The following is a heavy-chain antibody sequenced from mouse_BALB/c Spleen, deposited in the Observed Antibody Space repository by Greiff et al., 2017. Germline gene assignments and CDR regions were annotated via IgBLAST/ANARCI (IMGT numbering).Heavy chain of an antibody. D-gene: IGHD1-1*01. J-gene: IGHJ4*01. CDR1: GYTFTSYY. Sequence: QVQLKESGPELVKPGASVRISCKASGYTFTSYYIHWVKQRPGQGLEWIGWIYPGNVNTKYNEKFKGKATLTADKSSSTAYMQLSSLTSEDSAVYFCARYGYAMDYWGQGTSVTVSS. CDR2: IYPGNVNT. CDR3: ARYGYAMDY. V-gene: IGHV1S56*01.